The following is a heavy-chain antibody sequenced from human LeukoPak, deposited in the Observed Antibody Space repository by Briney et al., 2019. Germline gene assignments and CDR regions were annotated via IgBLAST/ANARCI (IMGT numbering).Heavy chain of an antibody. J-gene: IGHJ4*02. CDR1: GFTFTSYS. CDR2: IKSKTDGGTT. Sequence: GGSLRLSCAASGFTFTSYSMSWVRQAPGKGLEWVGRIKSKTDGGTTDYAAPVKGRFTISRDDSKNTLYLQMNSLKTEDTAVYYCSTTYYYDSSEGYWGQGTLVTVSS. CDR3: STTYYYDSSEGY. V-gene: IGHV3-15*01. D-gene: IGHD3-22*01.